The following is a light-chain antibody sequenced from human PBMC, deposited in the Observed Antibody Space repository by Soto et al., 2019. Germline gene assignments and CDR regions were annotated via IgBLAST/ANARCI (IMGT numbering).Light chain of an antibody. CDR1: QSISNW. Sequence: DIQMTQSPSTLSASVGDRVTITCRASQSISNWLAWYQQKPGKAPNLLIQKASSLESGVPLRFSGSGSGTEFNLTLSSLQPDDFTTYYCQQYSIFPLTFGGGTKGQIK. V-gene: IGKV1-5*03. J-gene: IGKJ4*01. CDR3: QQYSIFPLT. CDR2: KAS.